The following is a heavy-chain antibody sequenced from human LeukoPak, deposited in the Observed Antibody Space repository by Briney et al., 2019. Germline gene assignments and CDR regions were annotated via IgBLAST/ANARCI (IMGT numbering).Heavy chain of an antibody. CDR1: GFTFSSYA. CDR3: ARRYDILTGYSQIQYYFDY. J-gene: IGHJ4*02. D-gene: IGHD3-9*01. CDR2: ISYDGSNK. V-gene: IGHV3-30-3*01. Sequence: GGSLRLSCAASGFTFSSYAMHWVRQAPGKGLEWVAVISYDGSNKYYADSVKGRFTISRDNSKNTLYLQMNSLRAEDTAVYYCARRYDILTGYSQIQYYFDYWGQGTLVTVSS.